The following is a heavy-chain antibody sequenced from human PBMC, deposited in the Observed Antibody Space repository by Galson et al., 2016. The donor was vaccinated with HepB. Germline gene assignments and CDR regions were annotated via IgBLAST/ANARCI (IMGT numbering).Heavy chain of an antibody. CDR1: GFSFSDYA. D-gene: IGHD3-3*01. V-gene: IGHV3-23*01. CDR2: ISGSGANT. J-gene: IGHJ4*02. CDR3: ARERRRFYDFWRGYFIHDY. Sequence: SLRLSCAASGFSFSDYAMTWVRQAPGKGLEWVSTISGSGANTYYADSAKGRFAISRDNSKNTVYLQMNSLRAEDTAVFYCARERRRFYDFWRGYFIHDYWGQGTLVTVSS.